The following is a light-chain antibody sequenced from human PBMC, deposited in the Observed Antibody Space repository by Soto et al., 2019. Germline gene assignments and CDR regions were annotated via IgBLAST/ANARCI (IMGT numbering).Light chain of an antibody. J-gene: IGKJ1*01. CDR1: QSVNSD. CDR2: GAS. CDR3: HQYDNWPET. V-gene: IGKV3-15*01. Sequence: ETAMTQSPAILSVSPGERATLSCRASQSVNSDLAWYPQKPGQAPRLLIYGASTRATGIPARFSGSGSGTEFTLTISSLQSEDFAVYYCHQYDNWPETFGQGTKVEIK.